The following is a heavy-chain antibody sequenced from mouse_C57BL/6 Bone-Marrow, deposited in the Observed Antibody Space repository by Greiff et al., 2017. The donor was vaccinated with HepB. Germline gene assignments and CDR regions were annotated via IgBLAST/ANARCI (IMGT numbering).Heavy chain of an antibody. CDR1: GYAFSSSW. J-gene: IGHJ3*01. CDR3: ARSRGSYSWFAY. V-gene: IGHV1-82*01. D-gene: IGHD1-2*01. Sequence: VKLVESGPELVKPGASVKISCKASGYAFSSSWMNWVKQRPGKGLEWIGRIYPGDGDTNYNGKFKGKATLTADKSSSTAYMQLSSLTSEDSAVYFCARSRGSYSWFAYWGQGTLVTVSA. CDR2: IYPGDGDT.